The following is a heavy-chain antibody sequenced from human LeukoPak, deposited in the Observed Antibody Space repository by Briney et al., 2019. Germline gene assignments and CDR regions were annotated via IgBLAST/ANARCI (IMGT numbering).Heavy chain of an antibody. CDR2: MFYSGST. CDR3: ARHGSSGVVITNFDY. Sequence: ETLSLTCSVSGGSISSSNYYWGWIRQPPGEGLEWIGTMFYSGSTYYSPSLKSRVTISVDTSKNQFSLKLSSVTAADTAVYFCARHGSSGVVITNFDYWGQGTLVTVSS. CDR1: GGSISSSNYY. J-gene: IGHJ4*02. D-gene: IGHD3-3*01. V-gene: IGHV4-39*01.